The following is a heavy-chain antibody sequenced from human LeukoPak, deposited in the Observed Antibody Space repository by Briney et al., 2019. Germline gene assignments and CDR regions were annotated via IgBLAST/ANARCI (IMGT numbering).Heavy chain of an antibody. CDR2: IYPGDSDT. CDR1: GYSFTSYW. J-gene: IGHJ4*02. V-gene: IGHV5-51*01. D-gene: IGHD3-10*01. Sequence: GESLKISCKGSGYSFTSYWIGWVRQMPGKGLEWMGIIYPGDSDTRYSPSFQGQVTISADKSISTAYLQWSSLKASDAAMYYCARLAFTYYYGSGSYQFDYWGQGTLVTVSS. CDR3: ARLAFTYYYGSGSYQFDY.